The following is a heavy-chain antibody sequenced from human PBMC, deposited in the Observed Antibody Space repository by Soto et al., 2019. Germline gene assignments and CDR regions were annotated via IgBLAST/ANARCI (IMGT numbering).Heavy chain of an antibody. D-gene: IGHD6-19*01. CDR3: ASDRSSGWDQGYGMDV. Sequence: KASETLSLTCTVCGGSISTYYWSWIRQPPGKGLEWIGYIYYSGSTSYNPSLKSRVTISVDTSKNQFSLKLRSVTAADTAVYYCASDRSSGWDQGYGMDVWGQGTTVTVSS. J-gene: IGHJ6*02. CDR2: IYYSGST. V-gene: IGHV4-59*01. CDR1: GGSISTYY.